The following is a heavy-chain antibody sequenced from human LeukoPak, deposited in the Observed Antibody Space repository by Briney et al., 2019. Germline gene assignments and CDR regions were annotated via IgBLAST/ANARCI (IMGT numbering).Heavy chain of an antibody. CDR3: ARRPSYYFDF. D-gene: IGHD7-27*01. Sequence: GESLKISCKASGYSFNDYWIGWERQMPGKGLEWIAIIYPGDSGVRYSPSFRGQVTISVDKSISTAYLQWSSLRASDTAMYFCARRPSYYFDFWGLGVLVTVSS. CDR1: GYSFNDYW. V-gene: IGHV5-51*01. CDR2: IYPGDSGV. J-gene: IGHJ4*02.